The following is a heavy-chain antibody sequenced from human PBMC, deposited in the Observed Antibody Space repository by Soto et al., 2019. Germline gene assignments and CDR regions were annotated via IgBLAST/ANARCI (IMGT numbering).Heavy chain of an antibody. CDR3: ARFHFTGSR. Sequence: PGGSLRLSCAPSGFAFSSYAMTWFRQAPGKGLEWVSSISSFGSFTDYADSVKGRFIISRDNYEDSVYLQMNNLRVEDTGVYHCARFHFTGSRWGQGTLVTVSS. CDR2: ISSFGSFT. CDR1: GFAFSSYA. J-gene: IGHJ4*02. D-gene: IGHD3-9*01. V-gene: IGHV3-21*01.